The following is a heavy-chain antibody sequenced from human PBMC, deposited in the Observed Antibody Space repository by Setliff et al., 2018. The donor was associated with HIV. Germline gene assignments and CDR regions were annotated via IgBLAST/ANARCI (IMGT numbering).Heavy chain of an antibody. CDR3: ARSSYQQVDQKWVNWFDP. D-gene: IGHD3-16*02. Sequence: GASVKVSCKASGYTFTGYYIHWVRQAPGQGLQWMGRINPNIGSTNYAQNFQGRVAMTRDTSINAVYMELSRLTFGDTAVYYCARSSYQQVDQKWVNWFDPWGQGTLVTVSS. CDR2: INPNIGST. CDR1: GYTFTGYY. V-gene: IGHV1-2*06. J-gene: IGHJ5*02.